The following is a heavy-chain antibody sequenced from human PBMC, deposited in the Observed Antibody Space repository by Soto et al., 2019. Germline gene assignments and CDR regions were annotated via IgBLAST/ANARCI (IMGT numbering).Heavy chain of an antibody. D-gene: IGHD3-22*01. Sequence: ASVKVSCKASGYTFTSYGISWVRQATGQGLEWMGWMKPNSGNTGYAQKFQGRVTMTRNTSISTAYMELSSLRSEDTAVYYCARRGGYSSPLIGFDPWGQGTLVTVSS. V-gene: IGHV1-8*02. CDR1: GYTFTSYG. CDR3: ARRGGYSSPLIGFDP. J-gene: IGHJ5*02. CDR2: MKPNSGNT.